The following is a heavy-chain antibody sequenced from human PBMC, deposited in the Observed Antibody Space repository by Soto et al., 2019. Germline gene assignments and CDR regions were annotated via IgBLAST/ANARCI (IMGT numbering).Heavy chain of an antibody. J-gene: IGHJ4*02. Sequence: PGVLLRLSFSASVIPLSPSRIHWLRQAPCMALEGVASISHDGSYKAYAYSVNGRFTIARNNGQNSLYLQINSLRVEDTAVYYCVRELGRAYWGQRAWVTVSS. V-gene: IGHV3-33*08. CDR1: VIPLSPSR. D-gene: IGHD7-27*01. CDR3: VRELGRAY. CDR2: ISHDGSYK.